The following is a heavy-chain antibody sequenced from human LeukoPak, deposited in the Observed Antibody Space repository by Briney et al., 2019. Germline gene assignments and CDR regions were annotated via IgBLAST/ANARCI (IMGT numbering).Heavy chain of an antibody. Sequence: ASVKVSCKASGYTFTSYGISWVRQAPGQGLEWMGWISAYNGNTNYAQKFQGRVTMTRDTSISTAYMELSRLRSDDTAVYYCAREEGIVVGPETSSFDPWGQGTLVTVSS. CDR1: GYTFTSYG. CDR3: AREEGIVVGPETSSFDP. CDR2: ISAYNGNT. D-gene: IGHD2-15*01. V-gene: IGHV1-18*01. J-gene: IGHJ5*02.